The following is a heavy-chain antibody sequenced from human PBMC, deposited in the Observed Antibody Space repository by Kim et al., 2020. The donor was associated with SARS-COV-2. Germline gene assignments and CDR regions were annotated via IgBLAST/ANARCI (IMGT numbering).Heavy chain of an antibody. J-gene: IGHJ5*02. D-gene: IGHD3-22*01. CDR3: ARGPRITMIVVVITTDNWFDP. CDR1: GYTFTSYG. V-gene: IGHV1-18*04. CDR2: ISAYNGNT. Sequence: ASVKVSCKASGYTFTSYGISWVRQAPGQGLEWMGWISAYNGNTNYAQKLQGRVTMTTETSTSTAYMELRSLRSDDTAVYYCARGPRITMIVVVITTDNWFDPWVQGTLVTVSS.